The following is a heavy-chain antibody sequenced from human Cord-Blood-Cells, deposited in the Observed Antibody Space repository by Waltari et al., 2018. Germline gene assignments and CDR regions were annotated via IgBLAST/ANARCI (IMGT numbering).Heavy chain of an antibody. CDR1: GGSISSSSYY. CDR2: IYHSRST. Sequence: QLQLQESGPGLVKPSETLSLTCTVSGGSISSSSYYWGWIRQPPGKGLEWIGEIYHSRSTTYTPSLRSRVTISVDKSKNQFSLKRSSVTAADTAVYYCHTRGGGSYDSDYWGQGTLVTVSS. CDR3: HTRGGGSYDSDY. D-gene: IGHD1-26*01. J-gene: IGHJ4*02. V-gene: IGHV4-39*07.